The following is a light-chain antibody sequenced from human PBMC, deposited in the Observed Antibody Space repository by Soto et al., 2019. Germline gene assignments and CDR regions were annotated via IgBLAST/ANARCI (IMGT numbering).Light chain of an antibody. J-gene: IGKJ4*01. CDR3: QQYGSSPFT. CDR1: QSVSTTY. Sequence: EIVLTQSPGTLSLSPGERATLSCRASQSVSTTYLAWYQQKPGQAPRLLIYGASSRATGIPDRFSGSESGTDFTLTISRLEPEDFPVYYCQQYGSSPFTFGGGTKVEIK. CDR2: GAS. V-gene: IGKV3-20*01.